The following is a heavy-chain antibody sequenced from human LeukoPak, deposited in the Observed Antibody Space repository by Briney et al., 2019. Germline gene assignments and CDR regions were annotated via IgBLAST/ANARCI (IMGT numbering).Heavy chain of an antibody. V-gene: IGHV1-2*06. CDR1: GYTFTVYF. J-gene: IGHJ4*02. CDR2: INPNSGAT. D-gene: IGHD6-6*01. CDR3: ARGPPSLYFDY. Sequence: ASVKVSCKASGYTFTVYFIHWVRQAPGQGLEWMGRINPNSGATDYAQKFQGRVTMTRDTSISTAYMELSSLRSEDTAVYYCARGPPSLYFDYWGQGTLVTVSS.